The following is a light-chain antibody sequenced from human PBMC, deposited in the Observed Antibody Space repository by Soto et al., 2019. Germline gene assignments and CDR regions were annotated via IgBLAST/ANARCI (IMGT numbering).Light chain of an antibody. CDR1: QGIANF. J-gene: IGKJ3*01. V-gene: IGKV1-9*01. CDR3: QQLNSFPIP. CDR2: AAS. Sequence: IQLTQSPSSLSASVGDRVTISCRASQGIANFLAWYQQKQGKAPKLLIYAASTLHSGVPSRFSGSGSGTDFTLTISSLQPEDFATYYCQQLNSFPIPFGPGTKVDIK.